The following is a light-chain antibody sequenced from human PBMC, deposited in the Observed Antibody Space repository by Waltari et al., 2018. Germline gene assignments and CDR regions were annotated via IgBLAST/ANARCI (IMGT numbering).Light chain of an antibody. CDR3: NSRDNSGNHLRV. CDR2: GKK. J-gene: IGLJ6*01. CDR1: SLRRYH. Sequence: SSALTQDPTVSVALGQTVRITCQGDSLRRYHASWYQQKPGQAPLLVIYGKKIRPSGIPDRFSGSSSGDTASLTITGAQAQDEADYYCNSRDNSGNHLRVFGSGTKVTVL. V-gene: IGLV3-19*01.